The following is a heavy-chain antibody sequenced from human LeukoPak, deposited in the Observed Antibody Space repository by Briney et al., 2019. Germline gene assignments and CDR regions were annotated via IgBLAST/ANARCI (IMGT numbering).Heavy chain of an antibody. CDR3: TTLFISPIAADY. Sequence: GASVKVSCKTSGYNFTDFYLHWVRQAPGQGPEWLGWVNPTSGVTKYAQKFEGRVVLSRDASIDTAYMEMRSLRYDDTAVYYCTTLFISPIAADYWGQGTLVIVS. CDR2: VNPTSGVT. V-gene: IGHV1-2*02. CDR1: GYNFTDFY. D-gene: IGHD2-21*01. J-gene: IGHJ4*02.